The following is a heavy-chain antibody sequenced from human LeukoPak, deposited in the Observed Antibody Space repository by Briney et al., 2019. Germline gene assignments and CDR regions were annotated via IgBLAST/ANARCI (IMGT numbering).Heavy chain of an antibody. D-gene: IGHD1-1*01. J-gene: IGHJ4*02. Sequence: PGGSLRLCCEASGFTFSCYLMSWVRQAPGKGLEWVAHIKEDESDEYYVASVRGRFTASRDNAKNSVNLQMNSLRVEDTAVYYCARWRGRQSEFDYWGQGTLVTVSS. CDR3: ARWRGRQSEFDY. V-gene: IGHV3-7*01. CDR1: GFTFSCYL. CDR2: IKEDESDE.